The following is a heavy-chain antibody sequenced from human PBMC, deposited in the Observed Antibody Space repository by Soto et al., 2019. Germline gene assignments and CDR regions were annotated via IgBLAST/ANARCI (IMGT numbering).Heavy chain of an antibody. J-gene: IGHJ6*02. CDR2: INPNSGGT. CDR3: AILGPRDLVFCSGGSCYYAQSYGMDV. D-gene: IGHD2-15*01. Sequence: QVQLVQSGAEVKKPGASVKVSCKASGYTFTGYYMHWVRQAPGQGLEWMGWINPNSGGTNYAQKFQGWVTMTRDTSISTAYMELSRLRSDDTAVYYCAILGPRDLVFCSGGSCYYAQSYGMDVWGQGTTVTVSS. CDR1: GYTFTGYY. V-gene: IGHV1-2*04.